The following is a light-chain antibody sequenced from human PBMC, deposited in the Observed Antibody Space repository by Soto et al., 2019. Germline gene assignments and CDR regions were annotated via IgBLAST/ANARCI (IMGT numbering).Light chain of an antibody. CDR3: QVWASSSDQVV. J-gene: IGLJ2*01. CDR2: DDS. Sequence: SSELTQPPSASAAPGQTARLICVGNNIGGNSVHWYQQKQGQAPIMLPYDDSDRPPRILERFYGANSGNTATLTLSMVEAWDEADYYCQVWASSSDQVVFGGGTKVTVL. CDR1: NIGGNS. V-gene: IGLV3-21*02.